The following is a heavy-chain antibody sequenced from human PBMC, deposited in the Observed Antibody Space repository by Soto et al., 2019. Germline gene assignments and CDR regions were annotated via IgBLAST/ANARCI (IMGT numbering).Heavy chain of an antibody. CDR1: GASISSSTNY. Sequence: QLQLQESGPGLVKSSETLSLSCTVSGASISSSTNYWGWIRQSPGKGLEWIGSMFYGGSTFYNPSLRSRVSISADTSKNQFTLRLSSVTAADTAVYYCTSRRSEEVCSAGTCYVRWWGQGTLVIVSS. CDR2: MFYGGST. V-gene: IGHV4-39*01. CDR3: TSRRSEEVCSAGTCYVRW. J-gene: IGHJ4*02. D-gene: IGHD2-2*01.